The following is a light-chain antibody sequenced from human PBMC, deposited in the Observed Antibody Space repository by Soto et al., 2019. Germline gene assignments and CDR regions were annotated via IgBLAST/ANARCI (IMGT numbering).Light chain of an antibody. CDR2: DAS. Sequence: EIVMTQSPATLSVSPGESATLSCWASQSVSSYLAWYQQKTGQAPRLLIYDASNRATGIPARFSGSGYGTDFNLTISSLEPEDFAVYYCQHYVSPPITFGQGTRLEIK. CDR3: QHYVSPPIT. V-gene: IGKV3-11*01. J-gene: IGKJ5*01. CDR1: QSVSSY.